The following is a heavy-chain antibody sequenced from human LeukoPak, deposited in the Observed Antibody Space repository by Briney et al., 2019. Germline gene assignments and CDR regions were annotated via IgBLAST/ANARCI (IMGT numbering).Heavy chain of an antibody. CDR2: INGDWSST. V-gene: IGHV3-74*01. CDR1: GFSFSSYW. CDR3: ARGGLNALEAFDI. J-gene: IGHJ3*02. Sequence: PGGSLRLSCAASGFSFSSYWMHWVRQSPGQGLVCVSRINGDWSSTRYADSVKGRFTITRDNAKNTLYLQMNSLRAEDTAVYYCARGGLNALEAFDIWGQGTLVTVCS. D-gene: IGHD1-1*01.